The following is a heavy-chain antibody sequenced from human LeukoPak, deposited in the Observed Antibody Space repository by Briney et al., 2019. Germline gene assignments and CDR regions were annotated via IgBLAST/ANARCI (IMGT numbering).Heavy chain of an antibody. CDR2: VYYTGSI. J-gene: IGHJ5*02. CDR1: GGSISASSHY. Sequence: SETLSLTCSVSGGSISASSHYWACVRHPPGKGLEWIGSVYYTGSIRYNPSLKSRVTISTHMSTNDLFLRLSSATAAHTAFFFCARRDYRAWFDHWGQGILVTVSP. D-gene: IGHD2-21*01. V-gene: IGHV4-39*01. CDR3: ARRDYRAWFDH.